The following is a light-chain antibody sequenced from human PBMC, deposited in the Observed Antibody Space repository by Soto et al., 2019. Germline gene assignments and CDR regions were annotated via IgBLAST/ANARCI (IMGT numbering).Light chain of an antibody. J-gene: IGKJ2*01. Sequence: EIVMTQSPATLSVSPGERVTLSCRASQTISDNLAWFQQKSGQAPRLLIHGAFKRATGVPDRFSGSGSGTEFPLTISSLQSEDSAVYYCQQYHNWPPRYTFGQGTKLQIK. CDR1: QTISDN. CDR2: GAF. CDR3: QQYHNWPPRYT. V-gene: IGKV3-15*01.